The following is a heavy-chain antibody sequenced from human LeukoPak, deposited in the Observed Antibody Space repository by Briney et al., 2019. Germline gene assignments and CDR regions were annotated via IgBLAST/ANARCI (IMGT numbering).Heavy chain of an antibody. Sequence: GGSLRLSCAASGFTFSNYNMNWVRQAPGKGLEWVSSIGSSSSYISYEDSVKGRFTISRDNAKNSLYLQMNSLRAEDTAVYFCARELITYGDYPYYFDYWGQGTLVTVSS. CDR3: ARELITYGDYPYYFDY. CDR1: GFTFSNYN. J-gene: IGHJ4*02. CDR2: IGSSSSYI. V-gene: IGHV3-21*01. D-gene: IGHD4-17*01.